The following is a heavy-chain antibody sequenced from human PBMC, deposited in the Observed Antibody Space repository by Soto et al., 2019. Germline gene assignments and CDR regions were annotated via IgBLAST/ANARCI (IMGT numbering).Heavy chain of an antibody. CDR1: GYTFIDYY. J-gene: IGHJ4*02. Sequence: ASVKVSCKASGYTFIDYYIHWVRQAPGQGLEWMGWISPNSGVTNYAQKFQGRVTMTRDTSITTANMELSRLRSDDTAVYYCAREAFLSGYSSARQLDYWGQGILVTVSS. D-gene: IGHD6-25*01. V-gene: IGHV1-2*02. CDR2: ISPNSGVT. CDR3: AREAFLSGYSSARQLDY.